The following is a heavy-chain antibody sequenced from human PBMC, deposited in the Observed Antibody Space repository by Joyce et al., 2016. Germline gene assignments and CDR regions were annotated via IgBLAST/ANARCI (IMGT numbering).Heavy chain of an antibody. J-gene: IGHJ4*02. CDR3: ARALGLRGGLDY. CDR2: IYNSGTT. V-gene: IGHV4-31*02. CDR1: GGSVSSGGYF. D-gene: IGHD3-10*01. Sequence: QVQLQESGPGLVKPSQTLSLTWSVSGGSVSSGGYFWGWIRQHGGKGLEWIGYIYNSGTTYYNSSLKSRTTMSVDTSKNQFSLTMTYVTAADTAVYYCARALGLRGGLDYWGQGSLLTVSS.